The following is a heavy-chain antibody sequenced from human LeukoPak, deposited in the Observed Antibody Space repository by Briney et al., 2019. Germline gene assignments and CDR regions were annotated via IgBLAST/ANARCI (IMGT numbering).Heavy chain of an antibody. J-gene: IGHJ6*03. D-gene: IGHD2-2*01. Sequence: SVKVSCKASGGTFSSYAISWVRQAPGQGLEWMGGIIPIFGTANNAQKFQGRVTITADESTSTAYMELSSLRSEDTAVYYCARGDIVVVPAAKDYYYYMDVWGKGTTVTISS. CDR3: ARGDIVVVPAAKDYYYYMDV. CDR2: IIPIFGTA. CDR1: GGTFSSYA. V-gene: IGHV1-69*13.